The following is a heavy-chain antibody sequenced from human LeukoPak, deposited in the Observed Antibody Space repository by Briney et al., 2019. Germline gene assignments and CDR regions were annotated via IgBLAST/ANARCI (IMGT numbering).Heavy chain of an antibody. D-gene: IGHD4-11*01. J-gene: IGHJ5*02. CDR1: SGSIRSYY. Sequence: PSETLSLTCTVSSGSIRSYYWSWIRQPPGKGLAWIGYIYYSGSTHYNPSLKSRVTMSVDTSKKEFSLKLTSVTAADTAVYYCARSPDYSNYQGDWFDPWGQGTLVTVSS. CDR2: IYYSGST. CDR3: ARSPDYSNYQGDWFDP. V-gene: IGHV4-59*01.